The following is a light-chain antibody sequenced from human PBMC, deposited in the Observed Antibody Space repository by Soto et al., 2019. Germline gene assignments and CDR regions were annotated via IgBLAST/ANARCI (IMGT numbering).Light chain of an antibody. CDR3: QQLDSFPIT. CDR1: QSISADY. V-gene: IGKV3D-7*01. J-gene: IGKJ5*01. CDR2: HAS. Sequence: EIVFTQSSGTLSMSPGERANLYCRVSQSISADYLAWYQQKPGQAPRLLIYHASARATGIPARFSGSGSGTEFTLTISSLQPEDFATYYCQQLDSFPITFGQGTRLEVK.